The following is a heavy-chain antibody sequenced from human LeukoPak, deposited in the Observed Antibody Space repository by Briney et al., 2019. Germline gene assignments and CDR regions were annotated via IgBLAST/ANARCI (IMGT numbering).Heavy chain of an antibody. CDR2: FYYVGST. J-gene: IGHJ3*02. D-gene: IGHD4-23*01. CDR1: GGSINKYY. Sequence: PSETLSLTCTVSGGSINKYYWSWLRQPPGKGLEWIGYFYYVGSTNSNPSLKGRVTISMDTSKSQVSLKLSSVTAADTAVYYCATNYDGVLNDAFDIWGQGIMVAVSS. CDR3: ATNYDGVLNDAFDI. V-gene: IGHV4-59*08.